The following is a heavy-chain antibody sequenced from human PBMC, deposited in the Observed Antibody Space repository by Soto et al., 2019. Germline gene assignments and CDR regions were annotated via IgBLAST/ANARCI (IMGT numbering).Heavy chain of an antibody. Sequence: GGSLRLSCAASGFTFSSYWMHWVRQAPGKGLVWVSRINSDGSSTSYADSVKGRFTISRDNAKNTLYLQMNSMRAEDTAVYYCAREGISGYYYYYYMDVWGKGTTVTVSS. CDR1: GFTFSSYW. CDR3: AREGISGYYYYYYMDV. D-gene: IGHD1-26*01. V-gene: IGHV3-74*01. J-gene: IGHJ6*03. CDR2: INSDGSST.